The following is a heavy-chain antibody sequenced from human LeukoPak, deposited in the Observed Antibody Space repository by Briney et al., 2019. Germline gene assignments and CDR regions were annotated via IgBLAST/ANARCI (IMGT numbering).Heavy chain of an antibody. Sequence: ASVKVSCKASGYTFTSYGISWVRQAPGQGLEWMGWISAYNGNTNYAQKLQGRVTMTTDTSTSTAYMELRSLRSDDTAVYYCTTDYPFGRVIMVGGVIMDIDYWGQGTLVTVSS. J-gene: IGHJ4*02. CDR1: GYTFTSYG. V-gene: IGHV1-18*01. CDR3: TTDYPFGRVIMVGGVIMDIDY. CDR2: ISAYNGNT. D-gene: IGHD3-10*01.